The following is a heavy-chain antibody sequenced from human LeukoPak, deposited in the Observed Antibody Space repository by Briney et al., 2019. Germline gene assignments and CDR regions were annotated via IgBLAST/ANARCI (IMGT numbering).Heavy chain of an antibody. V-gene: IGHV3-11*01. D-gene: IGHD3-22*01. CDR3: ARVSYDASGVIGLMYV. CDR1: GFTFSDYQ. Sequence: KAGGSLRLSCAASGFTFSDYQISWVRQAPGKGLECVSYISSSSTNTYYTDSVRGRFTISKDNAKQSLYLQIDNLRAEDTAVYYCARVSYDASGVIGLMYVWGQGTTVTVSS. J-gene: IGHJ6*02. CDR2: ISSSSTNT.